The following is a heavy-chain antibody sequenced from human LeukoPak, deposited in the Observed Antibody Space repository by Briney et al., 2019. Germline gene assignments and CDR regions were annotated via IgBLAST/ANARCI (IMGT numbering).Heavy chain of an antibody. CDR2: IKQDGSEK. Sequence: PGGSLRLSCAASGFTFSSYWMSWVRQAPGKGLEWVANIKQDGSEKYYVDSVKGRFTISRDNAKNSLYLQMNSLRAEDTAVYYCARGIVGADDAFDIWGQGTMVTLS. CDR3: ARGIVGADDAFDI. J-gene: IGHJ3*02. V-gene: IGHV3-7*01. CDR1: GFTFSSYW. D-gene: IGHD1-26*01.